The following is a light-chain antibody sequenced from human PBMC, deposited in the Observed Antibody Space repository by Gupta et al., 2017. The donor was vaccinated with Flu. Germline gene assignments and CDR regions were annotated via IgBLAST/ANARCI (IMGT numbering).Light chain of an antibody. J-gene: IGLJ3*02. CDR2: EVN. CDR1: SSDVGGYKY. V-gene: IGLV2-8*01. CDR3: SSDAGSDNLL. Sequence: SVTISCTGTSSDVGGYKYVSWYHQPPGNAPNLMISEVNKRPAGVPDRFSGSKSGNTASLTVSGHQADDEADYYCSSDAGSDNLLFGGGTKLT.